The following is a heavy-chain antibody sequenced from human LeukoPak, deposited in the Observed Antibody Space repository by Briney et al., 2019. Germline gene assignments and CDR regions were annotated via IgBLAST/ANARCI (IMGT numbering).Heavy chain of an antibody. V-gene: IGHV4-4*07. Sequence: SETLSLTCTVSGGSISSYYWSWIRQPAGKGLEWIGRIYTSGSTNYNPSLKSRVTMSVDTSKNQFSLKLTSVTAADTAVYYCAKSPSTVTTVGWFDPWGQGAQVTVSS. CDR1: GGSISSYY. CDR2: IYTSGST. J-gene: IGHJ5*02. D-gene: IGHD4-17*01. CDR3: AKSPSTVTTVGWFDP.